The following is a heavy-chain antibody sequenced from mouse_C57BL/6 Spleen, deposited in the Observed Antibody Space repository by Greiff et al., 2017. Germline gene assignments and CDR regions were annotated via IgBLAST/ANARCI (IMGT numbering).Heavy chain of an antibody. CDR2: IDPETGGT. Sequence: QVQLQQSGAELVRPGASVTLSCKASGYTFTDYEMHWVKQTPVHGLEWIGAIDPETGGTAYNQKFKGKAILTADKSSSTAYMELRSLTSEDSAVYYCTTDGNYAFAYWGQGTLVTVSA. CDR1: GYTFTDYE. CDR3: TTDGNYAFAY. V-gene: IGHV1-15*01. D-gene: IGHD2-1*01. J-gene: IGHJ3*01.